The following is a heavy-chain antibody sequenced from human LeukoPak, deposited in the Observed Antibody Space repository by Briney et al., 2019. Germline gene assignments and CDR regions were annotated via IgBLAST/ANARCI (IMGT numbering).Heavy chain of an antibody. CDR2: IYYSGST. Sequence: PSETLPLTCAVSGGSISSGGYSWSWIRQPPGKGLEWIGYIYYSGSTYYNPSLKSRVTISVDTSKNQFSLKLSSVTAADTAVYYCARCFGFGSSWYGWFDPWGRGTLVTVSS. J-gene: IGHJ5*02. CDR1: GGSISSGGYS. V-gene: IGHV4-30-4*07. CDR3: ARCFGFGSSWYGWFDP. D-gene: IGHD6-13*01.